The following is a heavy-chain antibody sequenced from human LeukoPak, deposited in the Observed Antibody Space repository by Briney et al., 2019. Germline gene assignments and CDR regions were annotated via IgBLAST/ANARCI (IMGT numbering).Heavy chain of an antibody. D-gene: IGHD1-14*01. CDR1: GFTFSDYY. Sequence: GGSLRLSCAATGFTFSDYYMSWIRQAPGKGLEWVSYISNSGTNIYYADSVRGRFTISRDNAKKSLYLQMNSLRAEDTAVYYCARVYRRYFDYWGQGTLVTVSS. CDR3: ARVYRRYFDY. CDR2: ISNSGTNI. V-gene: IGHV3-11*04. J-gene: IGHJ4*02.